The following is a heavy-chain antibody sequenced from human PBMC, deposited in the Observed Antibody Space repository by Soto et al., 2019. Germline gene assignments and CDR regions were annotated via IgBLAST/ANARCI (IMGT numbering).Heavy chain of an antibody. Sequence: GGSLRLSCAASAFTFRSYAMSWVRQAPGKGLEWVSAISGSGGSTYYADSVKGRFTISRDNSKNTLYLQMNSLRAEDTAVYYCAKDSDSSSSGLPYYFDYWGQGTLVTVSS. CDR2: ISGSGGST. D-gene: IGHD6-6*01. CDR3: AKDSDSSSSGLPYYFDY. CDR1: AFTFRSYA. J-gene: IGHJ4*02. V-gene: IGHV3-23*01.